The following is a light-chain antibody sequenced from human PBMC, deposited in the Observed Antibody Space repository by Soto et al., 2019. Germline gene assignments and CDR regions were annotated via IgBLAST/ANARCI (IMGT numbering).Light chain of an antibody. V-gene: IGLV2-14*03. J-gene: IGLJ3*02. Sequence: QSVLTRPASVSGSPGQSITISCTGTSSDIGAYKYVSWYQQHPGKAPRLMIYDVSNRPSGVSNRFSGSKSGNTASLTISGLQAEDEADYYCSSFTSRSNWVFGGGTKVTVL. CDR3: SSFTSRSNWV. CDR2: DVS. CDR1: SSDIGAYKY.